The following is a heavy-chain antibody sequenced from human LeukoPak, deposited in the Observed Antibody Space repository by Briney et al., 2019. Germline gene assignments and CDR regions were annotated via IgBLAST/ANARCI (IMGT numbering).Heavy chain of an antibody. CDR1: GFTFSSYW. J-gene: IGHJ2*01. CDR3: ARERVAVTGMSSWYLDR. CDR2: IKPDGSDK. V-gene: IGHV3-7*04. D-gene: IGHD6-13*01. Sequence: PGGSLRLSCAASGFTFSSYWMSWVRQAPGKGLEWVATIKPDGSDKYYVDSVKGRFTISRDNAKNSLYLQMNSLRVEDTAVYYCARERVAVTGMSSWYLDRWGRGTLVTVSS.